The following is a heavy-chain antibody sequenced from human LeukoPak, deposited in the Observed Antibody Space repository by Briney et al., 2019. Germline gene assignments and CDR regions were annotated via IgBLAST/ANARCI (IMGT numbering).Heavy chain of an antibody. CDR3: ARDRSTGSYFFFDY. D-gene: IGHD6-19*01. V-gene: IGHV3-33*07. CDR1: GFTFDTFG. CDR2: IWHDGSNK. J-gene: IGHJ4*02. Sequence: PGGSLRLSCLASGFTFDTFGMYWARQAPGKGLEWVAVIWHDGSNKYYTDSVKGRFTISRDNSKNTLYLQMNSLRAEDTAVYYCARDRSTGSYFFFDYWGQGVLVTASS.